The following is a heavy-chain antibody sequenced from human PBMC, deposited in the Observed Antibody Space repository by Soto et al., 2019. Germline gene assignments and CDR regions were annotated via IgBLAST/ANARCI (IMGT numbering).Heavy chain of an antibody. D-gene: IGHD5-18*01. Sequence: EVLLVESGGGLVPPGGSLRLSCAASGFTFRGYSMNWVRQAPGKGLEWISYISGSSSTEYYADSVKGRFTISRDNARNSLYLQMNSLRDEDTAVYYCARVDTAMIDYWGQGILVTVSS. CDR1: GFTFRGYS. CDR2: ISGSSSTE. CDR3: ARVDTAMIDY. V-gene: IGHV3-48*02. J-gene: IGHJ4*02.